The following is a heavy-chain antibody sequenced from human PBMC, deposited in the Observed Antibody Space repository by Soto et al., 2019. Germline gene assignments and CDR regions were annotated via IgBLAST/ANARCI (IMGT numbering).Heavy chain of an antibody. D-gene: IGHD3-3*01. CDR3: ARDGVFGVADYYYYYYMDV. CDR1: GFTFSSYG. Sequence: QVQLVESGGGVVQPGRSLRLSCAASGFTFSSYGMHWVRQAPGKGLEWVAVILYDGSNKYYADSVKGRFTISRDNSKNTLYLQMNSLRAEDTAVYYCARDGVFGVADYYYYYYMDVWGKGTTVTVSS. J-gene: IGHJ6*03. CDR2: ILYDGSNK. V-gene: IGHV3-33*01.